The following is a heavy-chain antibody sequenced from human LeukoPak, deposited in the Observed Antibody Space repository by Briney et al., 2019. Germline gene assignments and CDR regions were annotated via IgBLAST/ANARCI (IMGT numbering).Heavy chain of an antibody. CDR1: GFTFSSYA. CDR2: ISGSGGST. V-gene: IGHV3-23*01. J-gene: IGHJ6*02. D-gene: IGHD6-13*01. CDR3: AKDLEQQLWYGMDV. Sequence: QTGGSLRLSCAASGFTFSSYAMSWVRQAPGKGLEWVSAISGSGGSTYYADSVKGRFTISRDNSKNTLYLQMNSLRAEDTAVYYCAKDLEQQLWYGMDVWGQGTTVTVSS.